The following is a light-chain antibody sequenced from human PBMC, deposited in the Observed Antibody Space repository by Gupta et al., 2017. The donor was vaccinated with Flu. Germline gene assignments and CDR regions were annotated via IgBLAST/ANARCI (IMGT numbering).Light chain of an antibody. CDR2: FAS. V-gene: IGKV6-21*01. CDR1: QSIGRS. Sequence: KEKVTITCRASQSIGRSLHWYQQKPDQSPKLLIKFASQSFSGVPSRFSGSGSGTDFTLTINSLEAEDAATYYCHQTGSLPWTFGQGTKVEIK. J-gene: IGKJ1*01. CDR3: HQTGSLPWT.